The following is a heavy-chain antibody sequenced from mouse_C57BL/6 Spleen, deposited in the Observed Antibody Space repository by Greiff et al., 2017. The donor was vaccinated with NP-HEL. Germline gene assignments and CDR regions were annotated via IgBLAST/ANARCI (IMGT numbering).Heavy chain of an antibody. Sequence: DVKLQESGGGLVQPGGSLKLSCAASGFTFSDYYMYWVRQTPEKRLEWVAYISNGGGSTYYPDTVKGRFTISRDNAKNTLYLQMSRLKSEDTAIYYCARRGNYGFDYWGQGTTLTVSS. CDR1: GFTFSDYY. V-gene: IGHV5-12*01. J-gene: IGHJ2*01. CDR2: ISNGGGST. D-gene: IGHD2-1*01. CDR3: ARRGNYGFDY.